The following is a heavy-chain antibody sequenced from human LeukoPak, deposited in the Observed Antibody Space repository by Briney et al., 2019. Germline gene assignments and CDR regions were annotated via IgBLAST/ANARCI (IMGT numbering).Heavy chain of an antibody. V-gene: IGHV3-48*01. J-gene: IGHJ6*02. CDR1: GFTFSFYS. Sequence: GGSLRLSCAASGFTFSFYSMNWVRQAPGKGLEWVSYISSSSSTIYYADSVKGRFTISRDNAKNSLYLQMNGLRAEDTAVYYCARDHSYDFWSGPYYYYGMDVWGQGTTVTVSS. CDR2: ISSSSSTI. D-gene: IGHD3-3*01. CDR3: ARDHSYDFWSGPYYYYGMDV.